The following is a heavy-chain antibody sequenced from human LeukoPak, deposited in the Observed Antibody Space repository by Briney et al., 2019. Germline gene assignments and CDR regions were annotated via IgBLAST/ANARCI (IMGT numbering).Heavy chain of an antibody. D-gene: IGHD5-18*01. CDR2: INHSGST. J-gene: IGHJ4*02. CDR1: GGSISSGGYY. V-gene: IGHV4-39*01. CDR3: ARQLWLFDY. Sequence: PSQTLSLTCTVSGGSISSGGYYWSWIRQPPGKGLEWIGEINHSGSTNYNPSLKSRVTISVDTSKNQFSLKLSSVTAADTAVYYCARQLWLFDYWGQGTLVTVSS.